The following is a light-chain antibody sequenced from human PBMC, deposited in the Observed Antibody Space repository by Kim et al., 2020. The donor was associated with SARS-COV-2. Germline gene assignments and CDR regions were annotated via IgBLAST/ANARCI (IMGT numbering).Light chain of an antibody. J-gene: IGLJ3*02. Sequence: SVKLTCPLSSGHSSYAIAWHQQQPEKGPRYLMKLNSDGSHSKGDGIPDRFSGSSSGAERYLTISSLQSEDEADYYCQTWGTGIPWVFGGGTQLTVL. CDR2: LNSDGSH. V-gene: IGLV4-69*01. CDR3: QTWGTGIPWV. CDR1: SGHSSYA.